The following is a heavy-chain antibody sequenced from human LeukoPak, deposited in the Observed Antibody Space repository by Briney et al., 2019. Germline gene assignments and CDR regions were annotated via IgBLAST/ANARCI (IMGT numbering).Heavy chain of an antibody. CDR2: ISYDGSNK. Sequence: GGSLRLSCAASGFTFSSYGMHWVRQAPGQGLEWVAVISYDGSNKYYADSGKGRFTISRDNSKNTLYLQMNSLRAEDTAVYYCAKDVDGYYFDYWGQGTLVTVSS. V-gene: IGHV3-30*18. J-gene: IGHJ4*02. CDR1: GFTFSSYG. D-gene: IGHD4-17*01. CDR3: AKDVDGYYFDY.